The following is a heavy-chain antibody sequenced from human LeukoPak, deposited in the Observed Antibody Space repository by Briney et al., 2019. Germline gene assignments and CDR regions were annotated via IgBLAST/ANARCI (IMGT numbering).Heavy chain of an antibody. CDR1: GGSISSYY. J-gene: IGHJ5*02. V-gene: IGHV4-59*01. D-gene: IGHD3-3*02. CDR2: IYYSGST. Sequence: PSETLSFTCTVSGGSISSYYWSWIRQPPGKGLEWVGYIYYSGSTNYNPSLKSRVTISVDTSKNQFSLKLSSVTAADTAVYYCARGRRPFDWFDPWGQGTLVTVSS. CDR3: ARGRRPFDWFDP.